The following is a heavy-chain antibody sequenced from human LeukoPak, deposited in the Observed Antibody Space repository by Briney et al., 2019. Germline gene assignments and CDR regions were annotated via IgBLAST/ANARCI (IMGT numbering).Heavy chain of an antibody. J-gene: IGHJ4*02. CDR2: IYYSGST. V-gene: IGHV4-30-4*08. D-gene: IGHD1-26*01. Sequence: SQTLSLTWTVSGGSISSGDYYWSWIRQPPGKGLEWIGYIYYSGSTYYNPSLKSRVTISVDTSKNQFSLKLSSVTAADTAVYYCARDTLELHFDYWGQGTLVTVSS. CDR3: ARDTLELHFDY. CDR1: GGSISSGDYY.